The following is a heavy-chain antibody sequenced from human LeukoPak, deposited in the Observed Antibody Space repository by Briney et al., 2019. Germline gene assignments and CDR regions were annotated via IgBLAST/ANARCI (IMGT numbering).Heavy chain of an antibody. CDR1: GDSVSSNSAA. D-gene: IGHD3-22*01. V-gene: IGHV6-1*01. CDR2: TYYSRSKWYY. J-gene: IGHJ6*02. CDR3: ARDYYDSSGYYLGYYYGMDV. Sequence: SQTLSLTCAISGDSVSSNSAAWNWIRQPPSRGLEWLGRTYYSRSKWYYDYAVSVKSRITISPDTSKNQFSLQLNSVTPEDTAVYYCARDYYDSSGYYLGYYYGMDVWGQGTTVTVSS.